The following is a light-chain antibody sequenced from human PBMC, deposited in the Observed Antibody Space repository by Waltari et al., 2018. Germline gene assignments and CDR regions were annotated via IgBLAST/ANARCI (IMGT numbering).Light chain of an antibody. CDR3: QQYDSYWT. CDR2: KPS. V-gene: IGKV1-5*03. CDR1: PRVSCW. J-gene: IGKJ1*01. Sequence: DIQMTQSPSTLSASVGDLVTITCLASPRVSCWVSWYQQKPRKAPKFLIFKPSNLESGVPSRFSGSGSGTEFTLTISSLQPDDFATYHCQQYDSYWTFGQGTKVEIK.